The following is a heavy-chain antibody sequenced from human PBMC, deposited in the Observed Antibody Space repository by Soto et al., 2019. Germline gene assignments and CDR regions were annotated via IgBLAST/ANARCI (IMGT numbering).Heavy chain of an antibody. D-gene: IGHD3-10*01. J-gene: IGHJ4*02. CDR2: INHRGST. V-gene: IGHV4-34*01. CDR3: ARGDMYYGYKD. CDR1: GGSFSGYY. Sequence: SETLSLTCAVYGGSFSGYYWSWIRQPPGKGLEWIGEINHRGSTDYNPSLKSRVTMSVDTSKNQFSLKLSSVTAADTAVYYCARGDMYYGYKDWGQGALVSVTS.